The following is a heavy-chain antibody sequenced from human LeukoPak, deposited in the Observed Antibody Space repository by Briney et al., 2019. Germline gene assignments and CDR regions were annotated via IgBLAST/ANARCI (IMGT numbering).Heavy chain of an antibody. CDR3: ARYSSGHGDFDY. V-gene: IGHV3-23*01. Sequence: PGGSLRLSCAASGFTFSSYAMSWVRQAPGKGLEWVSAISGSGGSTYYADSVKGRFTISRDNSKNTLYLQMNSLRAEDTAVYYCARYSSGHGDFDYWGQGTLVTVSS. CDR2: ISGSGGST. J-gene: IGHJ4*02. D-gene: IGHD6-19*01. CDR1: GFTFSSYA.